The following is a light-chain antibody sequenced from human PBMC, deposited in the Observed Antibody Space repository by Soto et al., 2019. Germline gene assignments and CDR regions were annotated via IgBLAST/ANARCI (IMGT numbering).Light chain of an antibody. CDR2: DAS. CDR3: LQYNGYYRT. Sequence: DIQMTQSPSTLSASVGDTVTITCRASQTISGWLAWYQQRPGKAPNLLIFDASTLESGVPSRFSGSGSGTTFTLTISSLQSVDFATYYCLQYNGYYRTFGQGTKVEIK. V-gene: IGKV1-5*01. CDR1: QTISGW. J-gene: IGKJ1*01.